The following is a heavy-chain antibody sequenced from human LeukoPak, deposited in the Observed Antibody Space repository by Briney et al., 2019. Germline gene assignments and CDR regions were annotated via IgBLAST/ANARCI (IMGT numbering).Heavy chain of an antibody. CDR2: IYAGGDT. CDR1: GFTVINNY. D-gene: IGHD6-6*01. J-gene: IGHJ2*01. V-gene: IGHV3-53*01. Sequence: GGSLRLSCAASGFTVINNYMTWVRQAPGKGLEWVSIIYAGGDTDYADSVKGRFTISRDNPKNTLYLHMNTLRVEDTAVYYCARGGSTWHWFLDLWGRGTLVTVSS. CDR3: ARGGSTWHWFLDL.